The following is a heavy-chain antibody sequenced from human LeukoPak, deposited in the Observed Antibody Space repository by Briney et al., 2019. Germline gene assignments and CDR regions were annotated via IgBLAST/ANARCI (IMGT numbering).Heavy chain of an antibody. Sequence: SETLSLTCAVYGGSFSGYYWSWIRQPPGKGLEWIGGINHSGSTNYNPSLKSRVTISVDTSKNQFSLKLSSVTAADTAVYYCARGSRITMVRGVIIRATTHYYYMDVWGKGTRSPSP. V-gene: IGHV4-34*01. CDR2: INHSGST. CDR3: ARGSRITMVRGVIIRATTHYYYMDV. D-gene: IGHD3-10*01. CDR1: GGSFSGYY. J-gene: IGHJ6*03.